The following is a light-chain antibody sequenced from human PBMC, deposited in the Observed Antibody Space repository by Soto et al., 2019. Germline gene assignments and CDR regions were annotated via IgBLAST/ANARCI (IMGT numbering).Light chain of an antibody. CDR3: QQYNSYWT. CDR2: DAS. CDR1: QSISSW. Sequence: EIQMTQSPSTLSASLGDRGTITCRASQSISSWLAWYQQKPGKAPKLLIYDASSLESGVPSRFSGSGSGTEFTLTISSLQPDDFATYYCQQYNSYWTFGQGTKVDI. V-gene: IGKV1-5*01. J-gene: IGKJ1*01.